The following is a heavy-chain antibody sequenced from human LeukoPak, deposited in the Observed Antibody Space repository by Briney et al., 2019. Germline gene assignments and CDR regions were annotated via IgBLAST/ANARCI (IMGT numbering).Heavy chain of an antibody. V-gene: IGHV3-23*01. CDR3: AILQQWLGRDSFDY. CDR1: GFTFSSYA. D-gene: IGHD6-19*01. CDR2: ISGGGGST. J-gene: IGHJ4*02. Sequence: GGSLRLSCAASGFTFSSYAMSWVRQAPGKGLEWVSAISGGGGSTYYADSVKGRFTISRDNSKNTLYLQMNSLRAEDTAVYYCAILQQWLGRDSFDYWGQGTLVTVSS.